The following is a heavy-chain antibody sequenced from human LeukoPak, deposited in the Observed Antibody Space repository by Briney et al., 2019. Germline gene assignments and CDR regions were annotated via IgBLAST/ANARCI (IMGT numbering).Heavy chain of an antibody. CDR1: GFTFSSYG. D-gene: IGHD2-15*01. Sequence: GGSLRLSCAASGFTFSSYGMHWVRQAPGKGLEWVAFIRYDGSNKYYADSVKGRFTISRDNAKNSLYLQMNSLRAEDTAVYYCARGVGVVAALGYWGQGTLVTVSS. V-gene: IGHV3-30*02. CDR2: IRYDGSNK. J-gene: IGHJ4*02. CDR3: ARGVGVVAALGY.